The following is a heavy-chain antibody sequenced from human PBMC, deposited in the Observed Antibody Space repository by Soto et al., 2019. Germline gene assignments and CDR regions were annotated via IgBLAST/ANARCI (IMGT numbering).Heavy chain of an antibody. J-gene: IGHJ4*02. CDR1: GFTFSNFG. D-gene: IGHD3-3*01. CDR3: ARQYEFGGLADY. CDR2: ISYDGSRK. V-gene: IGHV3-30*03. Sequence: QVQLVESGGGVLQPGTSLRLSCAASGFTFSNFGMHWVRQAPGKGLEWVAAISYDGSRKYYGDSVKGRFSISRDNSESTLYLQMNSLRVEDTAMYYCARQYEFGGLADYWGQGTLVTVSS.